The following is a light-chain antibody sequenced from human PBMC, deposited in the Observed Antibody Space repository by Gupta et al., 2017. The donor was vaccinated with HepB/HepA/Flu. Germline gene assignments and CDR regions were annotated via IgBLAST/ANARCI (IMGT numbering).Light chain of an antibody. CDR2: GAS. CDR3: QQYGSSSWT. CDR1: QSVSSSY. Sequence: IVLTQSPGTLSLSPGERATLSCRASQSVSSSYLAWYQQKPGQAPRLLIYGASSGSGTDFTLTISRLEPEDFAVYYCQQYGSSSWTFGQGTKVEIK. V-gene: IGKV3-20*01. J-gene: IGKJ1*01.